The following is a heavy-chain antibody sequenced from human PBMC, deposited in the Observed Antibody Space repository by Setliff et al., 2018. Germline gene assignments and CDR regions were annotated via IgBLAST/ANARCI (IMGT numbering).Heavy chain of an antibody. CDR2: INRNGGSLII. Sequence: PGGSLRLSCAASGFTFDDYVMSWVRQAPGKGLEWVSDINRNGGSLIIYYADSVKGRFTISRDNAKNSVYLQVNSLRAEDTAVYYCATNPPKGPGGGYYYDDPYYYYMDVWGKGTTVTVSS. CDR1: GFTFDDYV. CDR3: ATNPPKGPGGGYYYDDPYYYYMDV. V-gene: IGHV3-20*04. J-gene: IGHJ6*03. D-gene: IGHD3-22*01.